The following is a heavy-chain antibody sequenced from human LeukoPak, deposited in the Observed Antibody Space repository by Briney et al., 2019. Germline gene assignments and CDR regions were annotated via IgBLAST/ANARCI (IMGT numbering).Heavy chain of an antibody. V-gene: IGHV3-48*01. CDR3: ARDYYDSSGYYYGLHSYYYYYYMDV. D-gene: IGHD3-22*01. CDR2: ISSSSSTI. Sequence: PGGSLRLSCAASGFTFSSYSMNWVRQAPGKGLEWVSYISSSSSTIYYADSVKGRFTISRDNAKNSLYLQMNSLRAEDTAVYYCARDYYDSSGYYYGLHSYYYYYYMDVWGKGTTVTVSS. CDR1: GFTFSSYS. J-gene: IGHJ6*03.